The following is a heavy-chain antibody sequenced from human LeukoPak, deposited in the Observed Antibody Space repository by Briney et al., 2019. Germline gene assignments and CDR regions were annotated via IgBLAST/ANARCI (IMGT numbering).Heavy chain of an antibody. Sequence: GGSLRLSCAASGFTFDDYAMHWVRQAPGKGLEWVSLISWDGGSTYYADSVKGRSTISRDNSKNSLYLQMNSLRAEDTALYYCAKDKGGIAVAGFYFDYWGQGTLVTVSS. D-gene: IGHD6-19*01. J-gene: IGHJ4*02. CDR3: AKDKGGIAVAGFYFDY. V-gene: IGHV3-43D*04. CDR1: GFTFDDYA. CDR2: ISWDGGST.